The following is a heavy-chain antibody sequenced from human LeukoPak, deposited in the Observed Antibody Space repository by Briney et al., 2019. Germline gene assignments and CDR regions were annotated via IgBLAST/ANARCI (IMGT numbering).Heavy chain of an antibody. CDR2: ISSSSSYI. D-gene: IGHD2-2*01. CDR3: ARVEDIVVVPAARGFDY. V-gene: IGHV3-21*01. CDR1: GFTFSSYS. Sequence: GGSLRLSCAASGFTFSSYSMNWVRQAPGKGLEWVSSISSSSSYIYYADSVKGRFTISRDSAKNSLYLQMNSLRAEDTAVYYCARVEDIVVVPAARGFDYWGQGTLVTVSS. J-gene: IGHJ4*02.